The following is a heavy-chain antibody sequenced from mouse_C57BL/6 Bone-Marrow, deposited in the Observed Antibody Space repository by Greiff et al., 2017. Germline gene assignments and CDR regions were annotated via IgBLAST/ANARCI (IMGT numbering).Heavy chain of an antibody. CDR1: GYAFTNYL. Sequence: QVQLQQSGAELVRPGTSVKVSCKASGYAFTNYLIEWVKQRPGQGLEWIGVINPGSGGTNYNEKFKGKATLTADKSSSTAYMQLSSLTSEDSAVYFCARSYYDDYYAMDYWGQGTSVTVSS. J-gene: IGHJ4*01. CDR2: INPGSGGT. V-gene: IGHV1-54*01. CDR3: ARSYYDDYYAMDY. D-gene: IGHD2-4*01.